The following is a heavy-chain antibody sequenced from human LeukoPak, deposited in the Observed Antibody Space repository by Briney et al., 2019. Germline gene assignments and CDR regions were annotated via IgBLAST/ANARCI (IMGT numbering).Heavy chain of an antibody. V-gene: IGHV2-5*01. CDR2: NYWNDVK. CDR3: ARRSQSPDAFDI. J-gene: IGHJ3*02. CDR1: GLSLSTYGLG. Sequence: SGPTLVNPTQTLTLTCTFSGLSLSTYGLGVGWIRQTPGEALEWLALNYWNDVKRYSPSLNGRLTITEDTSKNQVVLTVTNVDPEDTATYYCARRSQSPDAFDIWGQGTTVTVS.